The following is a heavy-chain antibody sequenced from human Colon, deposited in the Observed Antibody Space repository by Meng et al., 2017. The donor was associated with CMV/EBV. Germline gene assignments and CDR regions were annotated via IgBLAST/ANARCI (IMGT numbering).Heavy chain of an antibody. CDR2: VYGDGRA. D-gene: IGHD3/OR15-3a*01. J-gene: IGHJ4*02. Sequence: GESLKISCAASGFSVSNNFMSWVRQAPGKGLEWVSLVYGDGRAYYADSVKGRFTMSRDKSTNTLFLQMDSLRVDDTAVYYCARVLGLGAPFDYWGQGTLVTVSS. CDR1: GFSVSNNF. V-gene: IGHV3-53*01. CDR3: ARVLGLGAPFDY.